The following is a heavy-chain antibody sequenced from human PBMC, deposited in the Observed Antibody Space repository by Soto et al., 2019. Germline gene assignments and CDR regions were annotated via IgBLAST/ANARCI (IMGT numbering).Heavy chain of an antibody. V-gene: IGHV1-18*01. J-gene: IGHJ6*02. CDR1: GYTFTRHG. Sequence: VKVSCKASGYTFTRHGISWVRQAPGQGREGMGWISAYNGNTNYAQKLQGRVTMTTDTSTSTAYMELRSLRSDDTAVYYCARDYQHYDFXSGLVDPEGYYYYGMDVWGQGTTVTVSS. CDR3: ARDYQHYDFXSGLVDPEGYYYYGMDV. D-gene: IGHD3-3*01. CDR2: ISAYNGNT.